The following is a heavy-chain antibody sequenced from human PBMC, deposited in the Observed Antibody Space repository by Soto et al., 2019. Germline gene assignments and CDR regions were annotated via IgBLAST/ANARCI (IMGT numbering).Heavy chain of an antibody. Sequence: QVQLQESGPGLVKPSETLSLTCTVSGDSVASFGSYWSWIRQPPGKGLEWLGYISYSGSTAFNPSLKSRLTILVDPSKNQLSLKLSSVTAADNAFYYCARGRAYSESYGDSWGQGTLVTVSS. CDR3: ARGRAYSESYGDS. J-gene: IGHJ4*02. V-gene: IGHV4-61*08. CDR1: GDSVASFGSY. D-gene: IGHD1-26*01. CDR2: ISYSGST.